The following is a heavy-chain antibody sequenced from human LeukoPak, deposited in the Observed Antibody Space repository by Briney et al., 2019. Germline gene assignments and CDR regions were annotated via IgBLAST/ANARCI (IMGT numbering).Heavy chain of an antibody. CDR1: GFIFSDFA. CDR3: ASAWYYYDSSGYYLCY. V-gene: IGHV3-23*01. J-gene: IGHJ4*02. Sequence: GGSLRLSCAASGFIFSDFAMSWVRQAPGKGLEWVSGISDSGSSTYYADSVKGRFTISRDNSKNTLYLQMNSLRAEDTAVYYCASAWYYYDSSGYYLCYWGQGTLVTVSS. CDR2: ISDSGSST. D-gene: IGHD3-22*01.